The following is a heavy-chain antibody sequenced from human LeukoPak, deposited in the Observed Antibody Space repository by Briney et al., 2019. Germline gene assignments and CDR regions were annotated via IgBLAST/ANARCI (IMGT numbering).Heavy chain of an antibody. Sequence: ASVKVSCKTSGYTFSNYGISWVRQAPGQGLEWMGIINPSGGSTSYAQKFQGRVTMTRDTSTSTVYMELSSLRSEDTAVYYCARGVVVAATPRQRDAFDIWGQGTMVTVSS. V-gene: IGHV1-46*01. CDR3: ARGVVVAATPRQRDAFDI. D-gene: IGHD2-15*01. J-gene: IGHJ3*02. CDR2: INPSGGST. CDR1: GYTFSNYG.